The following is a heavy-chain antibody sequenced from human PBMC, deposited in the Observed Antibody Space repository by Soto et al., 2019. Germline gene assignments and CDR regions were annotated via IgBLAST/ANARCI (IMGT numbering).Heavy chain of an antibody. Sequence: SETLSLTCTVSGGSISSSSYYWGWIRQPPGKGLEWIGSIYYSGSTNYNPSLKSRLAISVDTSKNQFSLSLTSVTAADTAVYYCARAGFSYGHLLFWGQGIRVTVS. CDR2: IYYSGST. D-gene: IGHD3-10*01. CDR3: ARAGFSYGHLLF. J-gene: IGHJ4*02. V-gene: IGHV4-39*07. CDR1: GGSISSSSYY.